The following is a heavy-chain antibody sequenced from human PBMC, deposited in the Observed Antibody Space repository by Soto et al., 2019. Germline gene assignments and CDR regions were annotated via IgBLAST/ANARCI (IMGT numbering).Heavy chain of an antibody. Sequence: PSETLSLTCAVYCGSFSGYYWSWISQPPGKGLEWIGGINHRGSTNYNPSLKIRVTTSVDTSKNQFSLKQRSMTAADTAVYYGARGVTSIAAVQGDAPGYCYFESWGLGTLVTVSS. V-gene: IGHV4-34*01. D-gene: IGHD6-25*01. J-gene: IGHJ4*02. CDR2: INHRGST. CDR3: ARGVTSIAAVQGDAPGYCYFES. CDR1: CGSFSGYY.